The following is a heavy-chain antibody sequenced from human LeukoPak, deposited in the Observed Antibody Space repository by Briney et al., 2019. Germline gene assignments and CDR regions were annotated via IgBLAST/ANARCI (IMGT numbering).Heavy chain of an antibody. CDR1: GGSISSYY. J-gene: IGHJ4*02. CDR3: ARDNAAAGTFDY. Sequence: SETLSLTCTVSGGSISSYYWSWIRQPAGKGLEWIGRIYTSGSTNYNPSLKSRVTISVDTSKNQFSLKLSSVTAADTAVYYCARDNAAAGTFDYWGQGTLVTVSS. V-gene: IGHV4-4*07. CDR2: IYTSGST. D-gene: IGHD6-13*01.